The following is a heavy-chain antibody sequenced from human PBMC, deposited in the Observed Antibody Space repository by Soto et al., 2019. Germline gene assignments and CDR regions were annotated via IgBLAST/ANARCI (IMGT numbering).Heavy chain of an antibody. V-gene: IGHV3-23*01. CDR2: IGESGTPT. D-gene: IGHD3-3*01. J-gene: IGHJ4*02. CDR1: GFSFSSYA. CDR3: AKDPVQNYYDFWSGYYFDY. Sequence: GGSLRLSCAASGFSFSSYAMKWVRQAPGKGLEWVSLIGESGTPTYYADSVKGRFTISRDNSGNTLFLEMYSLRAEDTAVYYCAKDPVQNYYDFWSGYYFDYWGQGTLVTVSS.